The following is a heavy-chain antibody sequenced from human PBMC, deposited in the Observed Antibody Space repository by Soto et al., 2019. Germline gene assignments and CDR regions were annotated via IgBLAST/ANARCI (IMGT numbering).Heavy chain of an antibody. CDR1: GGSISSGDYY. D-gene: IGHD2-15*01. J-gene: IGHJ5*02. CDR2: IYYSGST. V-gene: IGHV4-30-4*01. Sequence: TLSLTCTVSGGSISSGDYYWSWIRQPPGKGLEWIGYIYYSGSTYYNPSLKSRVTISVDTSKNQFSLKLSSVTAADTAVYYCAREAGGYCSGGSCYSGRFDPWGQGTLVTVSS. CDR3: AREAGGYCSGGSCYSGRFDP.